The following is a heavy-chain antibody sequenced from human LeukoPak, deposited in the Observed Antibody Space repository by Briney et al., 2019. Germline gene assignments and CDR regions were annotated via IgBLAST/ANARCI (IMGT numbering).Heavy chain of an antibody. D-gene: IGHD1-26*01. CDR3: AKDGVGATNFDY. CDR1: GFTFSTYG. V-gene: IGHV3-23*01. CDR2: ISGSGGST. Sequence: PGGSLRLSCAASGFTFSTYGMSWVRQAPGKGLEWVSTISGSGGSTYYADSVKGRFTISRDNSKNTLYLQMNSLRAEDTAVYYCAKDGVGATNFDYWGQGTLVTVSS. J-gene: IGHJ4*02.